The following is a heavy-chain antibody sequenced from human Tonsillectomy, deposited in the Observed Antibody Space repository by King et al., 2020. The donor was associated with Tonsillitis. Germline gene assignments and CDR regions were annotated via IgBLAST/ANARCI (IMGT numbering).Heavy chain of an antibody. Sequence: DVQLVESGGGLVQPGGALRLSCTAAGFTFSTYTMSWVRQAPGKGLEWVSVIGPSGGNAFYADSVKGRFTISRDNSKNMLYLQMNSLRAEDTAVYYCVKARWGDNWGEGTLVTVSS. CDR3: VKARWGDN. CDR1: GFTFSTYT. V-gene: IGHV3-23*04. J-gene: IGHJ4*02. D-gene: IGHD7-27*01. CDR2: IGPSGGNA.